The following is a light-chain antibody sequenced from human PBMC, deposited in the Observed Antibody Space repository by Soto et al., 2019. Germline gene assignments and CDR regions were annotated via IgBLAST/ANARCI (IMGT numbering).Light chain of an antibody. J-gene: IGKJ3*01. Sequence: EIVVTQSPATLSVSPGERVTLSCRASQSVSSSLAWYQQRPGQAPRLLIYDTSTRAAGIAARFSGSGSGTEFTLTISSLEPEDFAVFYCQQYGSSPFTFGPGTKVDFK. CDR2: DTS. CDR3: QQYGSSPFT. V-gene: IGKV3-15*01. CDR1: QSVSSS.